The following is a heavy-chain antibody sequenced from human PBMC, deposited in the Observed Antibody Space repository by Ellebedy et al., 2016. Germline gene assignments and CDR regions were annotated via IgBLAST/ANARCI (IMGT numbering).Heavy chain of an antibody. Sequence: GGSLRLXXAASGFTFSSYSMNWVRQAPGKGLEWVSSISSSSSYIYYADSVKGRFTISRDNAKNSLYLQMNSLRAEDTAVYYCARDRGSRSGYSSSWPTDYWGQGTLVTVSS. V-gene: IGHV3-21*01. CDR1: GFTFSSYS. CDR2: ISSSSSYI. D-gene: IGHD6-13*01. CDR3: ARDRGSRSGYSSSWPTDY. J-gene: IGHJ4*02.